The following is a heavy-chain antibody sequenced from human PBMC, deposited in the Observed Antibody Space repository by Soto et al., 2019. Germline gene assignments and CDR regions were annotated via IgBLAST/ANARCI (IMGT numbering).Heavy chain of an antibody. Sequence: QVHLVQSGAEVKKPGASVKVSCKGSGYAFTTYGITWVRQAPGQGLEWMGWISAHNGNTNYAQKLQGRVTVTRDTSTSTAYMELWSRRSDDTAVYYCVRGGYGDYWGQGALVTVSS. J-gene: IGHJ4*02. CDR2: ISAHNGNT. V-gene: IGHV1-18*01. CDR3: VRGGYGDY. CDR1: GYAFTTYG. D-gene: IGHD1-1*01.